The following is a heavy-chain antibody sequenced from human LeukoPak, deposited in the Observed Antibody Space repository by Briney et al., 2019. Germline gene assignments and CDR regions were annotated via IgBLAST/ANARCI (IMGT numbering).Heavy chain of an antibody. D-gene: IGHD6-25*01. CDR1: GFTFNSFA. V-gene: IGHV3-30*03. J-gene: IGHJ6*03. Sequence: GTSLRLSCVASGFTFNSFAMHWVRQAPGKGLEWLAVMSRDGSIEYYAGSVKGRFTISRDNAKNSLYLQMNSLRADDTAVYYCARFAAGGSYYYYMDVWGKGTTATVSS. CDR3: ARFAAGGSYYYYMDV. CDR2: MSRDGSIE.